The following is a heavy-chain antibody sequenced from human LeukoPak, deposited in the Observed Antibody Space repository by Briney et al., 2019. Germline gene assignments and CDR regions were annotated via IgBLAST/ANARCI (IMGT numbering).Heavy chain of an antibody. V-gene: IGHV3-23*01. J-gene: IGHJ5*02. CDR3: AKCSKSAYSTGWCNWFDP. Sequence: GGPLRLSCPASKFTFMNYAMHWFGRPPGRGLDWLSPIGSAGGSIFYADSVKGRFTISRDNSKSTLFLQMDSLRVEDTALYYCAKCSKSAYSTGWCNWFDPWGQGTRVTVSS. D-gene: IGHD6-19*01. CDR2: IGSAGGSI. CDR1: KFTFMNYA.